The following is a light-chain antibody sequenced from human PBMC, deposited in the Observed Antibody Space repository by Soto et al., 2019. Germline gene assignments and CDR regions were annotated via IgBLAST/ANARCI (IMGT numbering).Light chain of an antibody. V-gene: IGKV3-20*01. CDR2: GAS. Sequence: IVLTQSPGTLSLSPGERATLSCRAGQYVSESSLAWYQQKPGQAPRLLLFGASKRATGIPDRLSGSGSAPDFTHPISRLQTEDFPVYYCQQSWPSSWTFGQGTKIEIK. CDR3: QQSWPSSWT. J-gene: IGKJ1*01. CDR1: QYVSESS.